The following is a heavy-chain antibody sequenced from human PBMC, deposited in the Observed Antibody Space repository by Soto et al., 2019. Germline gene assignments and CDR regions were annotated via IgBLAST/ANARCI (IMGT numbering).Heavy chain of an antibody. CDR2: IIPILGIA. CDR3: ARSPNPGGYNY. CDR1: GGTFSSYT. Sequence: SVKVSCKASGGTFSSYTISWVRQAPGQVLEWMGRIIPILGIANYAQKFQGRVTITADKSTSTAYMELSSLRSEDTAVYYCARSPNPGGYNYWGQGTLVTVSS. D-gene: IGHD3-22*01. J-gene: IGHJ4*02. V-gene: IGHV1-69*02.